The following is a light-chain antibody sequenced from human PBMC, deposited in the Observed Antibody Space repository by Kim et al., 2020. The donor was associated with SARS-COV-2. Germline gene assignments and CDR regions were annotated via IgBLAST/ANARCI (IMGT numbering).Light chain of an antibody. Sequence: SASIGDTVTITCRASYSVASWLAGYRQKSGKAPELLIYKVSTLETGVPSRFSGSGYGTEFTLTISSLQPDDFASYYCQQYTSYPWTFGQGTKL. CDR2: KVS. V-gene: IGKV1-5*03. CDR3: QQYTSYPWT. CDR1: YSVASW. J-gene: IGKJ1*01.